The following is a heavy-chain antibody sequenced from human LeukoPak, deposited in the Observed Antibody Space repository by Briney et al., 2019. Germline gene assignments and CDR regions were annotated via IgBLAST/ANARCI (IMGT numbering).Heavy chain of an antibody. V-gene: IGHV3-7*03. Sequence: GGSLRLSCAASGFTFSNYWMSWVRQAPGKGLEWVANIKKDGSEKYYVDSVKGRFTISRDNAKNSLYLQMNSLRAEDTVLYYCAKDIFGPRRGSGYAFDIWGQGTMVTVSS. D-gene: IGHD3-3*01. CDR2: IKKDGSEK. J-gene: IGHJ3*02. CDR1: GFTFSNYW. CDR3: AKDIFGPRRGSGYAFDI.